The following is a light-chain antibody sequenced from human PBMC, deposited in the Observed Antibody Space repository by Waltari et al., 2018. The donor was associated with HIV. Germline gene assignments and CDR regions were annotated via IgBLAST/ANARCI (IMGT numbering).Light chain of an antibody. CDR1: QSVTGSH. J-gene: IGKJ2*01. Sequence: EIVLTQSPGTLSLSPGERATLSCRASQSVTGSHLAWYQQRPGQAPRLLIYDASNRATDIADRISGSGSETDFTLSISRLEPEDFAVYYCHQYAVPPRTFGQGTKLEIK. CDR3: HQYAVPPRT. CDR2: DAS. V-gene: IGKV3-20*01.